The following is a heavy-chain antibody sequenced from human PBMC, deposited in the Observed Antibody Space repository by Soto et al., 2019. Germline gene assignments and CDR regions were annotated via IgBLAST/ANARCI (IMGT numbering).Heavy chain of an antibody. J-gene: IGHJ4*02. CDR3: AKDPTPFYCSSTSCYFDY. CDR1: GFTFSSYA. CDR2: ISGSGGST. D-gene: IGHD2-2*01. V-gene: IGHV3-23*01. Sequence: GGSLRLSCAASGFTFSSYAMSWVRQAPGKGLEWVSAISGSGGSTYYADSVKGRFTISRDNSKNTLYLQMNSLRAEDTAVYYCAKDPTPFYCSSTSCYFDYGGQGTLVTVSS.